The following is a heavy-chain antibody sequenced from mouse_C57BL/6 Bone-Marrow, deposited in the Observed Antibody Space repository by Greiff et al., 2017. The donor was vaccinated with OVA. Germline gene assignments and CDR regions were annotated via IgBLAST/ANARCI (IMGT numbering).Heavy chain of an antibody. V-gene: IGHV1-47*01. CDR2: FHPYNDDT. J-gene: IGHJ1*03. D-gene: IGHD2-5*01. Sequence: VQLQQSGAELVKPGASVKMSCKASGYTFTTYPIEWMKQNHGKSLEWIGNFHPYNDDTKYNEKFKGKATLTVEKSSSTVYLELSRVTSDDSSVYYCARGYYSNYGYFDVWGTGTTVTVSS. CDR3: ARGYYSNYGYFDV. CDR1: GYTFTTYP.